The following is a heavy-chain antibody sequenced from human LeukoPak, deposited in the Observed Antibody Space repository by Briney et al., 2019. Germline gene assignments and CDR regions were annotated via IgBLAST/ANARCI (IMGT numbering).Heavy chain of an antibody. V-gene: IGHV3-7*05. J-gene: IGHJ1*01. Sequence: GGSLRLSCAASGFTLSSNWMSWVRQAPGKGLEWVGNIKQDGSEIHYVDSVKGRFTISRDNAKNSLYLQMNSLRVEDTAVYYCARVDSGYSGYFQDWGQGTLVTVSS. CDR2: IKQDGSEI. CDR3: ARVDSGYSGYFQD. D-gene: IGHD3-22*01. CDR1: GFTLSSNW.